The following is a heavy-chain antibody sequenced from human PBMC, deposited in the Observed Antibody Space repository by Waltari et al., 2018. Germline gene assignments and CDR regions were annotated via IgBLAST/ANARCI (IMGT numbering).Heavy chain of an antibody. J-gene: IGHJ4*02. CDR3: AREVVIAATIDY. D-gene: IGHD2-15*01. CDR1: GFTCSSYA. CDR2: ISSSGSTI. V-gene: IGHV3-48*03. Sequence: EVQLVELGGGLVQPGGSLRLSGAASGFTCSSYAMNWVRQAPGKGLECVSYISSSGSTIYYADSVKGRFTISKDNAKNSLYLQMNSLRAEDTAVYYCAREVVIAATIDYWGQGTLVTVSS.